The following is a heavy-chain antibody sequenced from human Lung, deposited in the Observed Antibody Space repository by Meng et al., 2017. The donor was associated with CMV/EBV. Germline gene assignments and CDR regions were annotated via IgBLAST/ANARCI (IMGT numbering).Heavy chain of an antibody. CDR2: IYWDDDK. V-gene: IGHV2-5*02. D-gene: IGHD3-3*01. Sequence: QITLKESGPTLVKPXXXXTLXXPXXGFSLITSGVGVGWIRQPPGKALEWLALIYWDDDKRYSPSLKSRLTITKDTSKNQVVLTMTNMDPVDTATYYCAHTSYYDFWSGYPKGYYFDYWGQGTLVTVSS. CDR1: GFSLITSGVG. CDR3: AHTSYYDFWSGYPKGYYFDY. J-gene: IGHJ4*02.